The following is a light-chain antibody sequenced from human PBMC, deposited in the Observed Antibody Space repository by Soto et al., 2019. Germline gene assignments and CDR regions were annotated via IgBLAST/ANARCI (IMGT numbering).Light chain of an antibody. CDR2: GGF. Sequence: IVLTQSPGTLSVSPGERVILSCRASQTLRNKLAWYQQKPGQAPRLLYGGFTRATGIPARFSGSGSGTEFTLTINSLQSEDFAIYYCQQHNAWPLTFGPGTKLDLK. CDR3: QQHNAWPLT. CDR1: QTLRNK. J-gene: IGKJ3*01. V-gene: IGKV3-15*01.